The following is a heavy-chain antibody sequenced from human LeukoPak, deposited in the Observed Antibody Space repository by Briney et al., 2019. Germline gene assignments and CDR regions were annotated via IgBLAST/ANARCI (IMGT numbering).Heavy chain of an antibody. CDR2: ISAYNGKT. J-gene: IGHJ4*02. CDR1: GYTFTTYG. Sequence: GASVKVSCKASGYTFTTYGVNWVRQAPGQGREWMGWISAYNGKTNYAQKFQGRVTMTTDTATGTAYMELRSLRSDDTAVYYCARWDRSTAATFDSWGQGTLVTVSS. CDR3: ARWDRSTAATFDS. V-gene: IGHV1-18*01. D-gene: IGHD2-15*01.